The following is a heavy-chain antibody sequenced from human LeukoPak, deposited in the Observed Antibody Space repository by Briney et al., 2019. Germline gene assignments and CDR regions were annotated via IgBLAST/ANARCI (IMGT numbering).Heavy chain of an antibody. Sequence: GGSLRLSXAASGFTFSSYWMSWVRQAPGKGLEWVANIKQDGSEKYYVDSVKGRFTISRDNAKNSLYLQMNSLRAEDTAVYYCAKDRRYSGSYPVYWGQGTLVTVSS. J-gene: IGHJ4*02. CDR1: GFTFSSYW. D-gene: IGHD1-26*01. CDR3: AKDRRYSGSYPVY. V-gene: IGHV3-7*01. CDR2: IKQDGSEK.